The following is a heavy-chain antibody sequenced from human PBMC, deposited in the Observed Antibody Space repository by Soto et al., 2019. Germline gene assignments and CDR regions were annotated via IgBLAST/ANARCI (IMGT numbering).Heavy chain of an antibody. Sequence: GGSLRLSCLASGFTFSDYAMTWVRHVPGRGLEWVASLDGAGGSTYYADSVRGRFTISRDNSQNTLFLQMKRLTVDDTAIYYCTAPRDEYGSGVSWFTYGMDIWGQGATVTVSS. CDR2: LDGAGGST. J-gene: IGHJ6*02. D-gene: IGHD3-10*01. CDR3: TAPRDEYGSGVSWFTYGMDI. CDR1: GFTFSDYA. V-gene: IGHV3-23*01.